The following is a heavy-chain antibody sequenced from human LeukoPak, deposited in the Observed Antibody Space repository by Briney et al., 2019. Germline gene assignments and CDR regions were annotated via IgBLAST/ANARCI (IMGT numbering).Heavy chain of an antibody. J-gene: IGHJ4*02. CDR3: AKVGSGSYFFDY. CDR1: GFTFSSYA. V-gene: IGHV3-23*01. CDR2: ISGSGGST. D-gene: IGHD1-26*01. Sequence: TGGSLRLSCAASGFTFSSYAMSWVRQAPGKGLEWVSAISGSGGSTYYADSVKGRFTISRDNSKNTLYLQMNSLRAEDTAVYYCAKVGSGSYFFDYWGQGTLVTVSS.